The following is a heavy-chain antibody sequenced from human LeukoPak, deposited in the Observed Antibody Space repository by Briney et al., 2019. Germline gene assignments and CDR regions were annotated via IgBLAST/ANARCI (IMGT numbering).Heavy chain of an antibody. CDR1: GGSISSYY. CDR2: IYSSGST. V-gene: IGHV4-4*07. CDR3: ARLRDYYGSGSYYPLDP. D-gene: IGHD3-10*01. Sequence: PSETLSLTCTVSGGSISSYYWSWIRQPAWKGLEWIGRIYSSGSTNYNPSLKSRVTMSVDPSKNQFSLKLSSVTAADTAVYYCARLRDYYGSGSYYPLDPWGQGTLVTVSS. J-gene: IGHJ5*02.